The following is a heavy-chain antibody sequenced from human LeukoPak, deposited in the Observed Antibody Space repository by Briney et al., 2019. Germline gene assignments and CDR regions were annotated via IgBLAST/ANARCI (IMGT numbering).Heavy chain of an antibody. CDR3: ARGITMIVVANFAFDY. V-gene: IGHV3-48*03. Sequence: GGSLRLXCAASGFTFSSYEMNWVRQAPGKELEWVSYISSSGSTIYYADSVKGRFTISRDNAKNSLYLQMNSLRAEDTAVYYCARGITMIVVANFAFDYWGQGTLVTVSS. D-gene: IGHD3-22*01. CDR1: GFTFSSYE. J-gene: IGHJ4*02. CDR2: ISSSGSTI.